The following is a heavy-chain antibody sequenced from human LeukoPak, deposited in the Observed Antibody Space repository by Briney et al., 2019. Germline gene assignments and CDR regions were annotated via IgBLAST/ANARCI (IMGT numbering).Heavy chain of an antibody. D-gene: IGHD6-13*01. CDR3: ARALGSSWSSAHKRDAFDI. Sequence: SQTLSLTCAISVDSVSSNSAAWNWIRQSPSRGLEWLGRTYYRSKWYNDYAVSVKSRITINPDTSKNQFSLQLNSVTPEDTAVYYCARALGSSWSSAHKRDAFDIWGQGTMVTVSS. CDR1: VDSVSSNSAA. CDR2: TYYRSKWYN. J-gene: IGHJ3*02. V-gene: IGHV6-1*01.